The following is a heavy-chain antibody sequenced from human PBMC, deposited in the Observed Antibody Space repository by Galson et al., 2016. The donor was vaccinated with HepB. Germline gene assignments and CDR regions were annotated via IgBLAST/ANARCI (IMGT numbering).Heavy chain of an antibody. CDR1: GFTFSSYA. CDR2: ISGSGGST. D-gene: IGHD4-17*01. CDR3: AKDPGRCGDYVFYYYGMDV. J-gene: IGHJ6*02. Sequence: SLRLSCAASGFTFSSYAMSWVRQAPGKGLEWASAISGSGGSTYYADSVKGRFTISRDNSKNTLYLQMNSLRAEDTAVYYCAKDPGRCGDYVFYYYGMDVWGQGTTVTVSS. V-gene: IGHV3-23*01.